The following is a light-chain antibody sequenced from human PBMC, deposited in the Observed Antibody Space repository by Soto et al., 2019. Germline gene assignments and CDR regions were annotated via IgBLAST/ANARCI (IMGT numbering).Light chain of an antibody. CDR3: QQYYSTPWT. Sequence: DILMTQSPDSLAVSLGERATINCKSSQSVLYSSNNKNYLTWYQQKPGQPPKLLIYWASTRESGVPDRFSGSGSGTDFPLTISSLQAEDVAVYYCQQYYSTPWTFGQGTKVEIK. J-gene: IGKJ1*01. CDR2: WAS. CDR1: QSVLYSSNNKNY. V-gene: IGKV4-1*01.